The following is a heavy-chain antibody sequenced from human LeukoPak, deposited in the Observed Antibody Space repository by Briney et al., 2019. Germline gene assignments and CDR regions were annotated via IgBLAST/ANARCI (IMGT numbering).Heavy chain of an antibody. D-gene: IGHD2-21*02. CDR1: GGSFSGYY. J-gene: IGHJ4*02. V-gene: IGHV4-59*10. CDR3: ARGGYCGGDCYFYY. Sequence: SETLSPTCAVYGGSFSGYYWSWIRQPPGKGLEWIGRIYTSGSTNYNPSLKSRVTMSVDTSKNQFSLKLSSVTAADTAVYYCARGGYCGGDCYFYYWGQGTLVTVSS. CDR2: IYTSGST.